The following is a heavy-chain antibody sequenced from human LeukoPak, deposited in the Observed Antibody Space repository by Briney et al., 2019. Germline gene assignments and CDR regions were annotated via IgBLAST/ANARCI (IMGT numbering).Heavy chain of an antibody. J-gene: IGHJ6*02. D-gene: IGHD4-11*01. CDR3: ARGRTTETTFYYYYHGMDV. Sequence: PAETLSLTCAVYGGSFSGYYWSWIRQPPGKGLDRIGEINHSGSTNYNPSLKSRVTISVDTSKNQFSLKLSSVTAADTAVYYCARGRTTETTFYYYYHGMDVWGQGTTVTVSS. CDR1: GGSFSGYY. V-gene: IGHV4-34*01. CDR2: INHSGST.